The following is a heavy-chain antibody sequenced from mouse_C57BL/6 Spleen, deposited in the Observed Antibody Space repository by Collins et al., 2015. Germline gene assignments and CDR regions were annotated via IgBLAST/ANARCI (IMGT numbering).Heavy chain of an antibody. D-gene: IGHD1-1*01. V-gene: IGHV1-50*01. J-gene: IGHJ4*01. Sequence: QVQLQQPGAELVKPGASVKLSCKASGYTFTRYWMQWVKQGPGQGLEWIGEIDPSDSYTNYNQKFKGKATLTVDTSSSTAYMQLSSLTSEDSAVYYCARYCGSPYAMDYWGQGTSVTVSS. CDR2: IDPSDSYT. CDR1: GYTFTRYW. CDR3: ARYCGSPYAMDY.